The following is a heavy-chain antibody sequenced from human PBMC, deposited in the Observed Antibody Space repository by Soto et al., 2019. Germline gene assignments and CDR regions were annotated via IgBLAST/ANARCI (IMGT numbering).Heavy chain of an antibody. V-gene: IGHV1-69*04. Sequence: SVKVSCKASGGTFSSYTISWVRQGPGQGLEWMGRIIPILGIANYAQKFQGRVTITADKSTSTAYMELSSLRSEDTAVYYCAREPRITMVRGVILYYFDYWGQGTLVTVSS. CDR1: GGTFSSYT. CDR3: AREPRITMVRGVILYYFDY. J-gene: IGHJ4*02. CDR2: IIPILGIA. D-gene: IGHD3-10*01.